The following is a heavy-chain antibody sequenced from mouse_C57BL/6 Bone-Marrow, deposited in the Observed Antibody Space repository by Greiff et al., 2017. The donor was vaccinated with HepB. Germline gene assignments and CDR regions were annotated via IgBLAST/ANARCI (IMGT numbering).Heavy chain of an antibody. J-gene: IGHJ1*03. CDR1: GYTFTSYG. Sequence: QVQLKESGAELARPGASVKLSCKASGYTFTSYGISWVKQRTGQGLEWIGEIYPRSGNTYYNEKFKGKATLTADKSSSTAYMELRSLTSEDSAVYFCARKENFDVWGTGTTVTVS. V-gene: IGHV1-81*01. CDR2: IYPRSGNT. CDR3: ARKENFDV.